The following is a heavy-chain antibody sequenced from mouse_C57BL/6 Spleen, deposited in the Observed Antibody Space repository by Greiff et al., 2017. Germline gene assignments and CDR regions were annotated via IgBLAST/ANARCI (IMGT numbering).Heavy chain of an antibody. Sequence: QVQLQQPGAELVKPGASVKLSCTASGYTFTSYWMHWVKQRPGQGLEWIGMIHPNSGSTNYNEKFKSKATLTVDKSSSTAYMQLSRLTSEDSAVYYCARSNYYGSSFDYWGQGTTLTVSS. V-gene: IGHV1-64*01. J-gene: IGHJ2*01. CDR2: IHPNSGST. CDR3: ARSNYYGSSFDY. CDR1: GYTFTSYW. D-gene: IGHD1-1*01.